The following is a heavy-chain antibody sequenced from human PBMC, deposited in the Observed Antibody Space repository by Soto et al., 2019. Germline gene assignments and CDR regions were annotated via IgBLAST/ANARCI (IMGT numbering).Heavy chain of an antibody. CDR2: IYYSGST. Sequence: QVQLQESGPGLVKPSETLSLTCTVSGGSISSYYWSWIRQPPGKGLEWLGYIYYSGSTNYNPSLKSRVTISVDTSKNQFSLKLSSVTAADTAVYYCARAGSSGYDRGYWFDPWGQGTLVTVSS. CDR1: GGSISSYY. V-gene: IGHV4-59*01. J-gene: IGHJ5*02. D-gene: IGHD5-12*01. CDR3: ARAGSSGYDRGYWFDP.